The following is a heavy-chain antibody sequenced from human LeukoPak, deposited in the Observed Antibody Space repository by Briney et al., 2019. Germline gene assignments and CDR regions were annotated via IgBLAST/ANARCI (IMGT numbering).Heavy chain of an antibody. Sequence: SETLSLTCAVPGGSISSSNWWRWVRPPPGKGLEWIGEIYHSGSTNYNPSLKSRVTISVDKSKNQYSLKLSAVTAADTAVYYCARGTYYYDSSGYYSNDAFDIWGQGTMVTVSS. J-gene: IGHJ3*02. CDR2: IYHSGST. CDR3: ARGTYYYDSSGYYSNDAFDI. CDR1: GGSISSSNW. V-gene: IGHV4-4*02. D-gene: IGHD3-22*01.